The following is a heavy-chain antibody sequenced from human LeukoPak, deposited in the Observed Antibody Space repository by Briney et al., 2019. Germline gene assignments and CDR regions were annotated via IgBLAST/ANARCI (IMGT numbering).Heavy chain of an antibody. CDR3: ARRLSRDGYKILD. D-gene: IGHD5-24*01. Sequence: PGGSLRLSCTASGLTFSTSGFNWVRQPPGKGLEWIGSIYYSGSTYYNPSLKSRVTISVDTSKNQFSLKLSSVSAADTAVYYCARRLSRDGYKILDWGQGTLVTVSS. CDR2: IYYSGST. CDR1: GLTFSTSGFN. V-gene: IGHV4-39*01. J-gene: IGHJ4*02.